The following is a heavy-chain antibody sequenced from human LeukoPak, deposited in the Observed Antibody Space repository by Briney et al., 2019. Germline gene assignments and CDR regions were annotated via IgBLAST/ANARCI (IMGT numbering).Heavy chain of an antibody. Sequence: GGSLRLSCAASGFTFSSYAMSWVRQAPGKGLEWVSAISGSGGSTYYADSVKGRFTISRDNSKNTLYLQMNSLRAEDTAVYYCAKPWALSLYCSGGSCYHPVDYWGQGTLVTVSS. CDR1: GFTFSSYA. J-gene: IGHJ4*02. CDR2: ISGSGGST. CDR3: AKPWALSLYCSGGSCYHPVDY. D-gene: IGHD2-15*01. V-gene: IGHV3-23*01.